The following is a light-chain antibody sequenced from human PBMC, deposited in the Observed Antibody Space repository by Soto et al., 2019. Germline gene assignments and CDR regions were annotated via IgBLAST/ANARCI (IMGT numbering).Light chain of an antibody. CDR3: QQYGSSPWT. J-gene: IGKJ1*01. Sequence: EIVMTQSPATLSVSPGERATLSCRASQSVSSNLAWYQQKPGQAPRLLIYGASTRATGIPARFSGSGSGTEFTLTISSLQSEDFALYYCQQYGSSPWTFGQGTRWIS. CDR1: QSVSSN. V-gene: IGKV3-15*01. CDR2: GAS.